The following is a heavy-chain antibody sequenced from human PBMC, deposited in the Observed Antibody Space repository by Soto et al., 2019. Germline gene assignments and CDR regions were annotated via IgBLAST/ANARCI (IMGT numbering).Heavy chain of an antibody. CDR3: ARNSCKYQAPIDY. V-gene: IGHV3-30*03. CDR2: ISYDGSNK. J-gene: IGHJ4*02. Sequence: QVQLVESGGGVVQPGRSLRLSCAASGFTFSHYGIHWVRQAPGKVLEWLAVISYDGSNKHYADSVKGRFTVSRDNSKNALYLQMNMLRAEHTAVYCCARNSCKYQAPIDYWGQGTLVTVSS. D-gene: IGHD2-2*01. CDR1: GFTFSHYG.